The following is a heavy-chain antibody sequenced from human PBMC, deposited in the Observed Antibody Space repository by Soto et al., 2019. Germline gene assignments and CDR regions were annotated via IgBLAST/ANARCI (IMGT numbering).Heavy chain of an antibody. J-gene: IGHJ3*02. CDR2: VYVGGST. CDR1: GGSISSYY. Sequence: QVQLQESGPGLVKPSGTLSLTCTGSGGSISSYYWNWIRQSAGKGLEWIGGVYVGGSTNYHPSLKSRVAMSVDTSNNQFSLKVTSVTAVDTAVYYCARGGRDGFDIWGQGTLVTVSS. CDR3: ARGGRDGFDI. V-gene: IGHV4-4*07.